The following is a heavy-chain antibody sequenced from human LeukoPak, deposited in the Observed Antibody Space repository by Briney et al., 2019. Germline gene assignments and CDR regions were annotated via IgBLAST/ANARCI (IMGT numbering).Heavy chain of an antibody. Sequence: GGSLRLSCAASGFTFSSYWMHWVCQAPGEGLVWVSRINSDGSSTSYADSVKGRFTISRDNAKNTLYLQMNSLRAEDTAVYYCARRVGYCSGGSCYRSLDYWGQGTLVTVSS. CDR3: ARRVGYCSGGSCYRSLDY. D-gene: IGHD2-15*01. J-gene: IGHJ4*02. CDR1: GFTFSSYW. CDR2: INSDGSST. V-gene: IGHV3-74*01.